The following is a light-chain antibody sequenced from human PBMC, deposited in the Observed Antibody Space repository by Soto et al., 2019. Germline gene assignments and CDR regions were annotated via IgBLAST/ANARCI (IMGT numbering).Light chain of an antibody. CDR3: CSHAGDNTYV. Sequence: QSVLTQPPSASGSPGQSVTISCTGTSSDVGGYNYVSWYQQHPGKAPNLMIYEVTKRPSGVPDRFSGSKSGNTASLTVSGLQAEDEADYFCCSHAGDNTYVFGTGTKVTVL. V-gene: IGLV2-8*01. J-gene: IGLJ1*01. CDR1: SSDVGGYNY. CDR2: EVT.